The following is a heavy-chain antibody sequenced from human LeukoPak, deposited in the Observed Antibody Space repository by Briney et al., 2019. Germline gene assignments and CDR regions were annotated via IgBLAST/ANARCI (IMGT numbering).Heavy chain of an antibody. V-gene: IGHV3-20*04. CDR2: ISWDGGST. J-gene: IGHJ3*02. D-gene: IGHD5-18*01. CDR3: ARSLGTAMVAFDI. CDR1: GFTFDDYG. Sequence: PGGSLRLSCAASGFTFDDYGMNWVRQAPGEGLEWVSGISWDGGSTSYADSVKGRFTISGDNAKNSLYLQMNSLRAEDTAVYYCARSLGTAMVAFDIWGQGTMATVSS.